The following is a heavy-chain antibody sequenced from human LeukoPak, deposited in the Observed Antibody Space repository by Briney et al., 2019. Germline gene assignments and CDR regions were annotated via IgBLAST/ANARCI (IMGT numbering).Heavy chain of an antibody. CDR3: ARIHVYGDLLDD. V-gene: IGHV3-53*01. Sequence: GGSQRLYCAASGFTVSINCMSWVRQAPGKGVEWVSVIYSGGSTYYADSVKGRFTISRDNSKNTLYLQMSSLRAEDTAVYYCARIHVYGDLLDDWGQGTLVTVSS. D-gene: IGHD4-17*01. CDR1: GFTVSINC. J-gene: IGHJ4*02. CDR2: IYSGGST.